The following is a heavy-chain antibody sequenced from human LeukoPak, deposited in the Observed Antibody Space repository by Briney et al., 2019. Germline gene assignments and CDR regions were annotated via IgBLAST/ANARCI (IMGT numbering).Heavy chain of an antibody. D-gene: IGHD3-22*01. V-gene: IGHV4-34*01. CDR1: VGSFSGYH. CDR3: ARARYYYDSSGYYYPEYYFDY. Sequence: PSETLSLTCAVYVGSFSGYHWNWIRQPPGKGPEWIGEVNESGGTNINPSLKSRVTMSVDTSKNQFSLKLSSVTAADTAVYYCARARYYYDSSGYYYPEYYFDYWGQGTLVTVSS. J-gene: IGHJ4*02. CDR2: VNESGGT.